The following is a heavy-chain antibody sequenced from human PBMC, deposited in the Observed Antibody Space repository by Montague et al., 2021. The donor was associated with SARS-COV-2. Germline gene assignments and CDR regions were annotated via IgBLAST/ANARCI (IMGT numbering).Heavy chain of an antibody. CDR1: GGSISSDY. Sequence: SETLSLTCTVSGGSISSDYRTWIRQPPGKGLEWIGFVYYRGNTHYNPSLRGRVTISVDTSSNHFSLTLSSVTAADTAIYYCARHYDHSSRVDSWGQGTLVTVSS. D-gene: IGHD3-16*01. J-gene: IGHJ4*02. CDR2: VYYRGNT. CDR3: ARHYDHSSRVDS. V-gene: IGHV4-59*08.